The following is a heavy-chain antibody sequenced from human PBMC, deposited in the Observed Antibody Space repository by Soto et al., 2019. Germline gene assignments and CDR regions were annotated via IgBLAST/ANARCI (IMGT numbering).Heavy chain of an antibody. CDR1: GFSLSTSGVG. CDR2: IYWNDDK. D-gene: IGHD2-2*01. V-gene: IGHV2-5*01. J-gene: IGHJ4*02. Sequence: SGPTLVNPTQTLTLTCTFSGFSLSTSGVGVGWIRQPPGKALEWLALIYWNDDKRYSPSLKSRLTITKDTSKNQVVLTMTNMDPVDTATYYCAHSYCSSTSCYLGPDYWGQGTLVTVSS. CDR3: AHSYCSSTSCYLGPDY.